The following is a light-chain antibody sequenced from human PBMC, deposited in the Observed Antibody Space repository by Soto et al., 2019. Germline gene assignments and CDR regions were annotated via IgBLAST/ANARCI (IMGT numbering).Light chain of an antibody. Sequence: EIVLTQSPGTLSLSPGERATLSCRASQSVSSSYLAWYQQKPGQAPRHLIYGASSRATGIPDRFSGSGSGTDFTLTISRLEPEDFAVYYCQQYGSSRRTFGQGTKVDIK. J-gene: IGKJ1*01. CDR3: QQYGSSRRT. CDR1: QSVSSSY. V-gene: IGKV3-20*01. CDR2: GAS.